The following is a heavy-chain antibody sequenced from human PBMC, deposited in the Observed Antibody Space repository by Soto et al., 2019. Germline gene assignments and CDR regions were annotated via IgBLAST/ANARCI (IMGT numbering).Heavy chain of an antibody. CDR3: AREETGNDALDI. J-gene: IGHJ3*02. V-gene: IGHV4-31*03. D-gene: IGHD1-1*01. CDR1: GGSVGSGAYY. Sequence: SETLSLTCIVSGGSVGSGAYYWSWIRQHPGKGLEWIGYFYHSGSTYYKPSLRSRVTISLDTSKNQFSLNLRSVTDADTAIYYCAREETGNDALDIWGQGTLVTVSS. CDR2: FYHSGST.